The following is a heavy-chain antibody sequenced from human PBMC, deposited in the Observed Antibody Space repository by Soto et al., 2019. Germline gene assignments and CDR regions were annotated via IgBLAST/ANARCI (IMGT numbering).Heavy chain of an antibody. V-gene: IGHV1-69*13. Sequence: SSVKVACKASGCTFSRYSISWVRQAPGQGLEWMGGIIPIFGTANYAQKFQGRDTITADESASTANMELSSLGSEDTAVYYCARAEGGRYFDWIFPFDYWGQGTLVTVSS. J-gene: IGHJ4*02. CDR2: IIPIFGTA. CDR3: ARAEGGRYFDWIFPFDY. D-gene: IGHD3-9*01. CDR1: GCTFSRYS.